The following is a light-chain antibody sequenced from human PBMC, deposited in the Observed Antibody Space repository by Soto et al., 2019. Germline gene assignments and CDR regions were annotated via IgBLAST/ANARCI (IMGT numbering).Light chain of an antibody. CDR1: QSLSSRN. CDR3: QQYDSSPRT. Sequence: ELVLTQSPGTLSLSPLEIATLSCRASQSLSSRNLAWYQQKPGQAPRPLIYGVSSRATGIPDRFSGSGSGTDFTLTISRLEPEDFAVYYCQQYDSSPRTFGQGTKVDIK. J-gene: IGKJ1*01. CDR2: GVS. V-gene: IGKV3-20*01.